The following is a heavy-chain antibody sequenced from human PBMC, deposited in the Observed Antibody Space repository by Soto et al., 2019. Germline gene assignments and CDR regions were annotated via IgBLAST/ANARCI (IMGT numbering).Heavy chain of an antibody. CDR1: GSTVTTYG. D-gene: IGHD5-18*01. Sequence: SVQVSFKPSGSTVTTYGISCGRQAPGQGLEWMGWISAYNGNTNYAQKLQGRVTMTTDTSTSTAYMELRSLRSDDTAVYYCAAGYSYGYSGYYYGMDVWGQGTTVT. CDR2: ISAYNGNT. J-gene: IGHJ6*02. CDR3: AAGYSYGYSGYYYGMDV. V-gene: IGHV1-18*04.